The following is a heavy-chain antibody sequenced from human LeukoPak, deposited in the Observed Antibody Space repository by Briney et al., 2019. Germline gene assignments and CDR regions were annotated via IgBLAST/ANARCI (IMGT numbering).Heavy chain of an antibody. CDR2: VNSDGSDT. J-gene: IGHJ4*02. V-gene: IGHV3-74*01. Sequence: GGSLRLSCVASGFTFSQYWMYWVRQVPGKGLEWVSRVNSDGSDTIYADSVKGRFTISRDNAKNTLFLQMNRLRAEDTAVYYCTRVQASWETLGGYSFDYWGQGILVTVSS. D-gene: IGHD1-26*01. CDR3: TRVQASWETLGGYSFDY. CDR1: GFTFSQYW.